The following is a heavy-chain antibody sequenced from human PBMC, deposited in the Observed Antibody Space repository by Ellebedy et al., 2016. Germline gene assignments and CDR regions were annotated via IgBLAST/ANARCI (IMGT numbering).Heavy chain of an antibody. Sequence: GESLKISXAASGFTFSDYYMSWIRQAPGKGLEWVAVIWYDGSNKYYADSVKGRFTISRDNSKNTLYLQMNSLRAEDTAVYYCARDRSMVIYYYYMDVWGKGTTVTVSS. J-gene: IGHJ6*03. CDR1: GFTFSDYY. CDR2: IWYDGSNK. CDR3: ARDRSMVIYYYYMDV. D-gene: IGHD5-18*01. V-gene: IGHV3-33*08.